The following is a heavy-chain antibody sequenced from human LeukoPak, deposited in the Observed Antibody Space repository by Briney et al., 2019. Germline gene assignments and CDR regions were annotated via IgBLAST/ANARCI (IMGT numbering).Heavy chain of an antibody. CDR2: IYNSGST. CDR1: GGSFSGSN. CDR3: VRAYDY. Sequence: SETLSLTCAVYGGSFSGSNWSWIRQPPGKGLEWIGEIYNSGSTIYNPSLKSRVTISVDTSKNQFSLNLISVTAADTAVYYCVRAYDYWGQGTLVTVSS. J-gene: IGHJ4*02. V-gene: IGHV4-34*01.